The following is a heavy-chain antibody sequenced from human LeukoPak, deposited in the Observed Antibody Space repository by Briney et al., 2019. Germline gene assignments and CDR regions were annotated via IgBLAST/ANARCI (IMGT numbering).Heavy chain of an antibody. V-gene: IGHV4-59*11. D-gene: IGHD3-9*01. CDR1: GDSITNHY. CDR3: ARTQMYFDILTGHHKYFDY. J-gene: IGHJ4*02. Sequence: NPSETLSLTCTVSGDSITNHYWNWICQPPGKGLEWIGNLFHTGNTDYNPSLKSRVTISIQTSKNQFSLKLSSVTAADTAVYYCARTQMYFDILTGHHKYFDYWGQGILVTVSS. CDR2: LFHTGNT.